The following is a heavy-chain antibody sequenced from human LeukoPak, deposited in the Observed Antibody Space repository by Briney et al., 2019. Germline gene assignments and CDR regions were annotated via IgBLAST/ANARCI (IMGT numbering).Heavy chain of an antibody. CDR2: ISYDGSNK. CDR3: ARGLDYYDSSGYYPTYYYYGMDV. V-gene: IGHV3-30-3*01. CDR1: GFTFSSYA. J-gene: IGHJ6*02. Sequence: GGSLRLSCAASGFTFSSYAMHWVRQAPGKGLEWVAVISYDGSNKYYADSVKGRFTISRDNSKNTLYLQMNSLRAEDTAVYYYARGLDYYDSSGYYPTYYYYGMDVWGQGTTVTVSS. D-gene: IGHD3-22*01.